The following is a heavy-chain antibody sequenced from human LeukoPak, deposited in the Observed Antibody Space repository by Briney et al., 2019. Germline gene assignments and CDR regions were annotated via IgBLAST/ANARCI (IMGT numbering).Heavy chain of an antibody. Sequence: SETPSLTCTVSGYSISSGYYWGWIRQPPGKGLEWIGSIYHSGSTYYNPSLKSRVTISVDTSKNQFSLKLSSVTAADTAVYYCARVAGYYGSGSPDYWGQGTLVTVSS. CDR1: GYSISSGYY. CDR3: ARVAGYYGSGSPDY. V-gene: IGHV4-38-2*02. J-gene: IGHJ4*02. D-gene: IGHD3-10*01. CDR2: IYHSGST.